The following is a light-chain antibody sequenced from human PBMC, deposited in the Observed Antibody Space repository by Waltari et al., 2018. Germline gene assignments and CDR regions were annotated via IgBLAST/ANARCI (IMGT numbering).Light chain of an antibody. CDR3: QQYGSSVMYT. CDR2: GAS. J-gene: IGKJ2*01. V-gene: IGKV3-20*01. Sequence: EVVLPQSPGTLSLSREERATLSCRASQRLSKNYLACYHQKPGQAPRLLIYGASNRAAGIPDRFSGSGSGTDFSLTISRLEPEDFAVYYCQQYGSSVMYTFGQGTKLEIK. CDR1: QRLSKNY.